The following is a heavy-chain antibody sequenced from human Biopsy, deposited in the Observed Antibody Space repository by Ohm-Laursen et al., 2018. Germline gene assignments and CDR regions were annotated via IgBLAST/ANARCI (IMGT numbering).Heavy chain of an antibody. J-gene: IGHJ6*02. V-gene: IGHV3-21*01. Sequence: SLRLSCSASGFSVSSYDMNWVRQAPGKGLEWISYISKTSSHIYDVDSVRGRFTVTRDIAKNSLYLQLNSLRVEDTAVYYCARDSSRGACEGGMDVWGQGTTVTVSS. CDR1: GFSVSSYD. D-gene: IGHD6-6*01. CDR3: ARDSSRGACEGGMDV. CDR2: ISKTSSHI.